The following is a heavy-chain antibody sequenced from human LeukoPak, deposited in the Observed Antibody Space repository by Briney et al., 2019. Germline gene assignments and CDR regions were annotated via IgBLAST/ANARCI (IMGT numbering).Heavy chain of an antibody. Sequence: SETLSLTCTVSGGSISSSSYSWGWIRQPPGKGLEWIGSIYYSGSTYYNPSLKSRVTISVDTSKNQFSLKLSSVTAADTAVYYCARHLLWFGDRPGDFDYWGQGTLVTVSS. J-gene: IGHJ4*02. D-gene: IGHD3-10*01. CDR2: IYYSGST. CDR3: ARHLLWFGDRPGDFDY. V-gene: IGHV4-39*01. CDR1: GGSISSSSYS.